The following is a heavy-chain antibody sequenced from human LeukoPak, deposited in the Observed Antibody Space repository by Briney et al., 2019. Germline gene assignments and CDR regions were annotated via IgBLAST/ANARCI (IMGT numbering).Heavy chain of an antibody. CDR3: ATVYYYYYYMDV. Sequence: ASVKVSCKVSGYTLTELSMHWVRQAPGKGLEWMGGFDPEDGETIYAQKFQGRVTMTEDTSTDTAYMELSSLRSVDTAVYYCATVYYYYYYMDVWGKGTTVTVSS. J-gene: IGHJ6*03. CDR1: GYTLTELS. V-gene: IGHV1-24*01. CDR2: FDPEDGET.